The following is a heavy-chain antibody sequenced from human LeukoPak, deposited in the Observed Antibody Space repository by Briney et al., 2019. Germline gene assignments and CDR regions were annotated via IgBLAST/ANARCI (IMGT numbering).Heavy chain of an antibody. CDR2: IRYDGTTI. J-gene: IGHJ6*02. CDR1: GLTFSNYG. Sequence: PGGSLRLSCVASGLTFSNYGIHWVRQAPGKGLEWVTYIRYDGTTIYYADSVKGRFTISRDNAKNSLYLQMNSLRAEDTAVYYCARERANGRSPPHGMDVWGQGTTVTVSS. V-gene: IGHV3-30*02. D-gene: IGHD1-26*01. CDR3: ARERANGRSPPHGMDV.